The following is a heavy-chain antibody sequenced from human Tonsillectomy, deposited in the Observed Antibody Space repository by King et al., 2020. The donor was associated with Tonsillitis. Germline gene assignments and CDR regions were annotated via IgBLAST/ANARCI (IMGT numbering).Heavy chain of an antibody. V-gene: IGHV3-30*02. CDR2: IRYDGSDK. D-gene: IGHD2-15*01. Sequence: QLVQSGGGVVQPGGSLRLSCAASGFTFSNYNMHWVRQAPGKGLEWLAFIRYDGSDKYYIDSVKGRFTISRDNSKDTLYLQMNNVRAEDRALYYCAKDSGRGLCYFDYWGQGTLVTVSS. J-gene: IGHJ4*02. CDR1: GFTFSNYN. CDR3: AKDSGRGLCYFDY.